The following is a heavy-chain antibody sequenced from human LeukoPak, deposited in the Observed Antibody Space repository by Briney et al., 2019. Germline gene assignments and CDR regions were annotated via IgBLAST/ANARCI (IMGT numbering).Heavy chain of an antibody. CDR2: LYYSGST. CDR3: AKVKQQLAPYDAFDI. Sequence: SETLSLICTVSGGSISSYYWSWIRQPPGKGLEWIGYLYYSGSTNYNPSLKSRVTISVDTSKNQFSLKLSSVTAADTAVYYCAKVKQQLAPYDAFDIWGQGTMVTVSS. V-gene: IGHV4-59*01. D-gene: IGHD6-13*01. CDR1: GGSISSYY. J-gene: IGHJ3*02.